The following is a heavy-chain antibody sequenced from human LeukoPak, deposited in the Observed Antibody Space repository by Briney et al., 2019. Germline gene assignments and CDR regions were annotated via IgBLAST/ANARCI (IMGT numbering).Heavy chain of an antibody. CDR2: FDPGDGET. CDR3: ATAPPLYYYGSGSYRGFDI. J-gene: IGHJ3*02. CDR1: GYTLTELS. V-gene: IGHV1-24*01. D-gene: IGHD3-10*01. Sequence: GASVKVSCKVSGYTLTELSMHWVRQAPGKGLEWMGGFDPGDGETIYAQKFQGRVTMTEDTSTDTAYMELSSLRSEDTAVYYCATAPPLYYYGSGSYRGFDIWGQGTMVTVSS.